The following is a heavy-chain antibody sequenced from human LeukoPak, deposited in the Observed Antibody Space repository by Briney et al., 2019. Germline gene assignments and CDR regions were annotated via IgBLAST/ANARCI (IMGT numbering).Heavy chain of an antibody. CDR1: GYTFTGYY. CDR2: IIPIFGTA. V-gene: IGHV1-69*13. Sequence: GASVKVSCKASGYTFTGYYMHWVRQAPGQGLEWMGGIIPIFGTANYAQKFQGRVTITADESTSTAYMELSSLRSEDTAVYYCAAEVPTKGAFDIWGQGTMVTVSS. CDR3: AAEVPTKGAFDI. D-gene: IGHD1-14*01. J-gene: IGHJ3*02.